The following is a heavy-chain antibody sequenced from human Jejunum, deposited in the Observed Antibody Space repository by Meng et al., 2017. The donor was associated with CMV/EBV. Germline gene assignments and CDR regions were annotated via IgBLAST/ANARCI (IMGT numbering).Heavy chain of an antibody. CDR3: AREGAVSGLDLDY. Sequence: KASGYTVISNVMHWVRQAPGQRLEWMGWINAGNGHTSYSQNFQGRVTFTRDTSASTVYMELNSLTSEDTAVYYCAREGAVSGLDLDYWGQGSLVTVSS. CDR1: GYTVISNV. D-gene: IGHD6-19*01. J-gene: IGHJ4*02. CDR2: INAGNGHT. V-gene: IGHV1-3*01.